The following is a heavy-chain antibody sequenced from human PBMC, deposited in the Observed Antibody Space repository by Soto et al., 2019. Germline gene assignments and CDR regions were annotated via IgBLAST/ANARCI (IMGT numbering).Heavy chain of an antibody. CDR2: IYLSGST. CDR3: ARRIVGAIPNWFDP. V-gene: IGHV4-30-2*01. J-gene: IGHJ5*02. CDR1: GCSISSGGYS. Sequence: SETLSLTCAVSGCSISSGGYSWSWILQPPGKGLEWIGYIYLSGSTYYNPSLKSRVTISVDRSKNQFSLKLSSVTAADTAVYYCARRIVGAIPNWFDPWGQGTLVTVSS. D-gene: IGHD1-26*01.